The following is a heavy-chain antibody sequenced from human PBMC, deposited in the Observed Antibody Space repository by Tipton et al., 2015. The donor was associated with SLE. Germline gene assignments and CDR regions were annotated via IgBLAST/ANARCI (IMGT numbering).Heavy chain of an antibody. CDR3: ARDRRWERLLYYFDY. CDR1: GYTFTGYY. CDR2: ISAYNGNT. J-gene: IGHJ4*02. Sequence: QSGAEVKKPGASVKVSCKASGYTFTGYYMHWVRQAPGRGLEWMGWISAYNGNTNYAQKLQGRVTMTTDTSTSTAYMELRSLRSDDTAVYYCARDRRWERLLYYFDYWGQGTLVTVSS. D-gene: IGHD1-26*01. V-gene: IGHV1-18*04.